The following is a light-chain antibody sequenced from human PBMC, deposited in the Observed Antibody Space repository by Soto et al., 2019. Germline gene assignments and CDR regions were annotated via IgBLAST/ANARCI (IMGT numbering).Light chain of an antibody. CDR1: QSVSSSF. CDR3: QQYGSSPWT. CDR2: GAS. V-gene: IGKV3-20*01. J-gene: IGKJ1*01. Sequence: EIVLTQSPGTLSLSQGEIATLSCRASQSVSSSFLAWYQHKPGQAPRLIIYGASSRATGIPDRFSGSGSGADFTLTISRLEPEDFAVYYCQQYGSSPWTLGQGTKVDIK.